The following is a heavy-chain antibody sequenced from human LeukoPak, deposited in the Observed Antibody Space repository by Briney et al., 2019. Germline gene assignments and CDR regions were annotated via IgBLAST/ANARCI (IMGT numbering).Heavy chain of an antibody. CDR3: ARGEVAFDI. CDR1: GGSFSGYY. J-gene: IGHJ3*02. V-gene: IGHV4-34*01. CDR2: INHSGST. Sequence: SETLSLTCAVYGGSFSGYYWSWIRQPPGKGLEWIGEINHSGSTNYNPSLKSRVTISVDTSKNQFSLKLSSVTAADTAVYYCARGEVAFDIWGQGTMVTVSS.